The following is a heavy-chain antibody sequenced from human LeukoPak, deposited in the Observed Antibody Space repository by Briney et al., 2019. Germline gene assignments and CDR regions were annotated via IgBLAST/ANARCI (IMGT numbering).Heavy chain of an antibody. J-gene: IGHJ4*02. CDR2: IEIKTDAETT. Sequence: GGSLRLSCAASGFTFTNAWMNWVRQTPGKGLEWVGRIEIKTDAETTDYTTAVQGRFTISRDDSKNMVYLQMNGLKTEDTAVYYCSAYSRSTFDHWSQGTLVTVSS. V-gene: IGHV3-15*04. D-gene: IGHD6-6*01. CDR1: GFTFTNAW. CDR3: SAYSRSTFDH.